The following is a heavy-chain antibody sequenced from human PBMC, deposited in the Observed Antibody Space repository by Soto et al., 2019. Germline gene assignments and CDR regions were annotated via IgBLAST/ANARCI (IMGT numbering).Heavy chain of an antibody. CDR3: ARDRVFAVRGVITLDAFDI. CDR2: INPSGGST. J-gene: IGHJ3*02. Sequence: QVQLVQSGAEVKKPGASVKVSCKASGYTFTSYYMHWVRQAPGQGLEWMGIINPSGGSTSYAQKFQGRDTMTRDTSTSTVYMELSSLRSEDTAVYYCARDRVFAVRGVITLDAFDIWGQGTMVTVSS. V-gene: IGHV1-46*03. CDR1: GYTFTSYY. D-gene: IGHD3-10*01.